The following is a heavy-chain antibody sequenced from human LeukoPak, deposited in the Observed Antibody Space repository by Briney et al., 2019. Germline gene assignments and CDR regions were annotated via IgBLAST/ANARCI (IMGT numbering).Heavy chain of an antibody. V-gene: IGHV4-39*01. D-gene: IGHD6-19*01. CDR1: GDSISSSTYY. Sequence: PSETLSLTCTVSGDSISSSTYYWGWIRQPPGKGLEWIGSIFYSGSTYYNPSLKSRVTISVDTSKNQFSLKLSSVTAADTAVYYCASQVIAVTFYFDYWAREPWSPPPQ. CDR3: ASQVIAVTFYFDY. J-gene: IGHJ4*02. CDR2: IFYSGST.